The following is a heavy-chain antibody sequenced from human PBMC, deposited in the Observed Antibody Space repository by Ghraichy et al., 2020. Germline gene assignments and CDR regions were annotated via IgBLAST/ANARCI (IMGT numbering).Heavy chain of an antibody. J-gene: IGHJ4*02. CDR3: AREEDGGGSGSFDY. V-gene: IGHV3-33*01. CDR1: GFTFSSYG. Sequence: GGSLRLSCAASGFTFSSYGMNWVRQAPGKGLEWVAVIWYDGSNKYYADSVKGRFTISRDNSKNTLYLQMNSLRAEDTAVYYCAREEDGGGSGSFDYWGKETLVTVSS. CDR2: IWYDGSNK. D-gene: IGHD6-19*01.